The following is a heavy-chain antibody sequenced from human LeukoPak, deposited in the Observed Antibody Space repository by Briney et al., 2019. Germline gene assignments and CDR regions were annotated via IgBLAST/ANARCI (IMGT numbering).Heavy chain of an antibody. CDR2: IYTSGST. D-gene: IGHD3-22*01. CDR3: ARDRGYYDSPYYFDY. CDR1: GGSISSYY. V-gene: IGHV4-4*07. J-gene: IGHJ4*02. Sequence: SETLSLTCTVSGGSISSYYWSWIRQPAGKGLEWIGRIYTSGSTNYNPSLKSRVTISVDKSKNQFSLKLSSVTAADTAVYYCARDRGYYDSPYYFDYWGQETLVTVSS.